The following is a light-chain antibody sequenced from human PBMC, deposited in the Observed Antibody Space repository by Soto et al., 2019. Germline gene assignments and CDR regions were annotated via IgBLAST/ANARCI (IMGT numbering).Light chain of an antibody. CDR2: DVS. J-gene: IGLJ2*01. Sequence: QSALTQPASVSGSPGQSITISCTGTSSDVGGYNYVSWYQQHPGKVPKLMIYDVSSRPSGVSNRFSGSKSGNTASLTISGLQADDEADYYCSSYASSSPVVFGGGTQLTVL. CDR1: SSDVGGYNY. V-gene: IGLV2-14*03. CDR3: SSYASSSPVV.